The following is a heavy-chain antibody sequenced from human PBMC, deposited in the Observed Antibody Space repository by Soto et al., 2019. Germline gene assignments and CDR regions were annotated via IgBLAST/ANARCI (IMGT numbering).Heavy chain of an antibody. CDR3: ARDWGSGGPYYYGMDV. CDR1: GYTFTSYG. CDR2: ISAYNGNT. D-gene: IGHD6-19*01. V-gene: IGHV1-18*01. J-gene: IGHJ6*02. Sequence: ASVKVSCKASGYTFTSYGISWVRQAPGQGLEWMGWISAYNGNTNYAQKLQGRVTMTTDTSTSTAYMELRSLRSDDTVVYYCARDWGSGGPYYYGMDVWGQGTTVTVSS.